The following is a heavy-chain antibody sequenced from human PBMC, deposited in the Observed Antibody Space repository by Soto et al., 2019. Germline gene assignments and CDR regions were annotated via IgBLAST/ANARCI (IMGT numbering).Heavy chain of an antibody. CDR2: ISSSSDYI. J-gene: IGHJ5*02. D-gene: IGHD1-1*01. CDR1: GFTFSTYS. CDR3: ASGGTTGTTATNWFDP. Sequence: EVQLVESGGGLVKPGGPLRLSCAASGFTFSTYSMNWVRQAPGKGLEWVSSISSSSDYIYYADSVKGRFTISRDNAKNSLYLQMNSLSDEDTAVYYCASGGTTGTTATNWFDPWGQGTLVTVSS. V-gene: IGHV3-21*01.